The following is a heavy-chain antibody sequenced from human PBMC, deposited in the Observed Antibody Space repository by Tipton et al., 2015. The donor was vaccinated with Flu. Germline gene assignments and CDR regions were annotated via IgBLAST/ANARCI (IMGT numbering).Heavy chain of an antibody. CDR3: ARQMYYFASGTSDAFDI. CDR2: INHSGST. D-gene: IGHD3-10*01. Sequence: LRLSCTVSGGSISSYYWSWIRQPPGKGLEWIGEINHSGSTNYNPSLKSRVTISVDTSKNQFSLKLTSVTAADTAVYYCARQMYYFASGTSDAFDIWGQRTLVTVSS. CDR1: GGSISSYY. J-gene: IGHJ3*02. V-gene: IGHV4-34*01.